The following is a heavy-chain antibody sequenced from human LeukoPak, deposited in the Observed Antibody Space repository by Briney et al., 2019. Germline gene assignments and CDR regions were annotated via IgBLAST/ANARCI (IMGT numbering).Heavy chain of an antibody. CDR1: GFXFSSYA. CDR2: IRGSGGGT. J-gene: IGHJ4*02. CDR3: AKAGIGVVGYFDY. V-gene: IGHV3-23*01. D-gene: IGHD6-19*01. Sequence: GGSLRLSCAASGFXFSSYAISWVRQAPGKGLEWVSAIRGSGGGTYYADSVKGRFTISRGNSKNTLYLQMNSLRDEDTALYYCAKAGIGVVGYFDYWGQGTLVTVSS.